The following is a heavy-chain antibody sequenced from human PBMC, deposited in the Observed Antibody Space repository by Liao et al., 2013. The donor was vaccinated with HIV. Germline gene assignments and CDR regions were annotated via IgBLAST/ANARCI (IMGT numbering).Heavy chain of an antibody. CDR2: IYSSGTT. CDR3: ARDFPYGYSSWAFDY. Sequence: QVQLQESGPRLVKPSETLSLICSVSGDSINSYYWSWIRQPAGKGLEWIGHIYSSGTTNYNPSLKSRVVMSVESSKNQFSLRLSSVTAADTAVYYCARDFPYGYSSWAFDYWGQGTLVTVST. J-gene: IGHJ4*02. CDR1: GDSINSYY. V-gene: IGHV4-4*07. D-gene: IGHD6-6*01.